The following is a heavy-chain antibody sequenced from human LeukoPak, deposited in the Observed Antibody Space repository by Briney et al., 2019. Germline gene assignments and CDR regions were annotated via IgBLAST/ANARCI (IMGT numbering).Heavy chain of an antibody. CDR3: ARDTSGYSGYEFDY. V-gene: IGHV3-21*01. CDR1: GFTFSSYS. D-gene: IGHD5-12*01. J-gene: IGHJ4*02. CDR2: ISSSSSYI. Sequence: PGGSLRLSCAASGFTFSSYSMNWVRQAPGKGLEWVASISSSSSYIYYADSVKGRFTISRDNAKNSLYLQMSSLRAEDTAVYYCARDTSGYSGYEFDYWGQGTLVTVSS.